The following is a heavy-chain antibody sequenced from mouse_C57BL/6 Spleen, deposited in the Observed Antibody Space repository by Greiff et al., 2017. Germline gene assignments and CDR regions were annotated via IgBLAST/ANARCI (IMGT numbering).Heavy chain of an antibody. CDR2: ISYDGSN. V-gene: IGHV3-6*01. Sequence: EVKLQESGPGLVKPSQSLSLTCSVTGYSITSGYYWNWIRQFPGNKLEWMGYISYDGSNNYNPSLKNRISITRDTSKNQFFLKFNSVTTEDTATYYCARDRIYAGSKGAMDYWGQGTSVTVAS. D-gene: IGHD2-3*01. CDR1: GYSITSGYY. J-gene: IGHJ4*01. CDR3: ARDRIYAGSKGAMDY.